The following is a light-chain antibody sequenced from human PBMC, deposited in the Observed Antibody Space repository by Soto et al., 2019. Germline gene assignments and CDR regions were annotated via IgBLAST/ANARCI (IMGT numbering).Light chain of an antibody. CDR3: QQYNNHFVT. CDR2: DAS. V-gene: IGKV1-5*01. Sequence: DIQMTQSPSTLSSFVGDIGTITCRSSHSISSWLAWYQQKPGKAPKLLIYDASTLQNGVPLRFSGSGSGTEFTLTVNGLQPDDFETYYCQQYNNHFVTFGQGTKVDIK. J-gene: IGKJ1*01. CDR1: HSISSW.